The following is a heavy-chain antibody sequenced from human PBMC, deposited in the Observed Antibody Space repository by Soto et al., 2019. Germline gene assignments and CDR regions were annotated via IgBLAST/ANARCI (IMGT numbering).Heavy chain of an antibody. CDR1: GFTFSTYA. Sequence: GVSLRLSFEASGFTFSTYAMSWVRQAPGKGLEWVSSISDTDGSTYYSDSVKGRFTISRDTSKNTLHLQLNSLRDEDTAVYYCARHYVMGDFDYWGQGT. J-gene: IGHJ4*02. D-gene: IGHD3-10*02. V-gene: IGHV3-23*01. CDR3: ARHYVMGDFDY. CDR2: ISDTDGST.